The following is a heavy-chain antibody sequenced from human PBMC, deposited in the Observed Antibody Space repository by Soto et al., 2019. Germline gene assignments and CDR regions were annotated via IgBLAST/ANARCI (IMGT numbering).Heavy chain of an antibody. CDR2: INPSGGSS. CDR3: GRGSLITMMVNY. J-gene: IGHJ4*02. CDR1: GYTFTSYY. D-gene: IGHD3-22*01. V-gene: IGHV1-46*01. Sequence: QVQLVQSGAEVKKPGASVKVSCKASGYTFTSYYMHWVRQAPGQGLEWMGIINPSGGSSSYAQKFQGRVTMTSDTSTNTVSMELNSLRSEDTAVYYCGRGSLITMMVNYWGQGTLVTVSS.